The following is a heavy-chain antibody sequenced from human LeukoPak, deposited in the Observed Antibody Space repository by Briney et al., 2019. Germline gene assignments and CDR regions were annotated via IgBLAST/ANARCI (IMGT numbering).Heavy chain of an antibody. V-gene: IGHV3-23*01. CDR1: GFTFSSYA. Sequence: GGSLRLSCAASGFTFSSYAMSWVRQAPGKGLEWVSAISGSGGSTYYADSVKGRFTISRDNSKNTLYLQMSSLRAEDTAVYYCANDLWFGESPFDPWGQGTLVTVSS. J-gene: IGHJ5*02. CDR3: ANDLWFGESPFDP. D-gene: IGHD3-10*01. CDR2: ISGSGGST.